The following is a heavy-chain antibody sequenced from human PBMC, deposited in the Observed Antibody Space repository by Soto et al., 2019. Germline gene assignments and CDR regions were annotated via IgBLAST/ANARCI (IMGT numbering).Heavy chain of an antibody. CDR1: GFTVSSYA. CDR2: IRSNGGST. D-gene: IGHD3-10*01. V-gene: IGHV3-64D*08. CDR3: VKGPRESYYYGMDV. Sequence: GGALRLSWSACGFTVSSYAMHWVRQAPGKGLEYVSAIRSNGGSTYYADSVKVRFTISRDNSNNTLYLPMSSLSAEDTAVYYCVKGPRESYYYGMDVWGQGTTVTVSS. J-gene: IGHJ6*02.